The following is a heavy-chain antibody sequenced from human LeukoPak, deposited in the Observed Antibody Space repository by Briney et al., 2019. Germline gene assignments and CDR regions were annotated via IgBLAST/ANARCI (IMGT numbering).Heavy chain of an antibody. Sequence: PSVTLSCKASGYTFTSYYMHWVRQAPGQGLKWMGIINPSGGNTNYAQKFQGRVTMTRDTSTSTVYMELSSLRSDDTAVYYCVREEGGGYFDYWGQGTQVTVSS. CDR1: GYTFTSYY. CDR3: VREEGGGYFDY. D-gene: IGHD3-16*01. J-gene: IGHJ4*02. CDR2: INPSGGNT. V-gene: IGHV1-46*01.